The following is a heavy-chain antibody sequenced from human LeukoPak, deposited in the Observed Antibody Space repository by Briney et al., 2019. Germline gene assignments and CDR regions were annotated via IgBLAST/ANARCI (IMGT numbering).Heavy chain of an antibody. V-gene: IGHV4-39*07. CDR2: IYYSGST. Sequence: SETLSLTCTVSGGSISSSSYYWGWIRQPPGKGLEWIGSIYYSGSTYYNPSLKSRVTISVDTSKNQFSLKLSSVTAADTAVYYCARAYCSSTSCSVGAFDIWGQGTMVTVSS. CDR3: ARAYCSSTSCSVGAFDI. D-gene: IGHD2-2*01. J-gene: IGHJ3*02. CDR1: GGSISSSSYY.